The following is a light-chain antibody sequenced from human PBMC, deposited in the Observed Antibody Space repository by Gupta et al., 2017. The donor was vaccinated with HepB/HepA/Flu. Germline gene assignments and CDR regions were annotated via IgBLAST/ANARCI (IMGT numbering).Light chain of an antibody. CDR2: AAS. CDR3: QHLNNYPIT. J-gene: IGKJ4*01. CDR1: QGISSY. Sequence: DIQLTQSPSFLSASVRDRVTITCRASQGISSYLAWYQQKPGKAPKLLIYAASTLQTGVPSRFSGSGSGTEFTLTISSLQPEDFATYYCQHLNNYPITFGGGTKVEIK. V-gene: IGKV1-9*01.